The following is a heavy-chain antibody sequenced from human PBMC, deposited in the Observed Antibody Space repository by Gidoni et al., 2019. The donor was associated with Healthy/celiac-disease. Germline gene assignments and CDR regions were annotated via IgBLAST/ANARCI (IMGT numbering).Heavy chain of an antibody. CDR3: ARIMITFGGVIGKGPFDY. Sequence: QVQLQESGPGLVKPSQTLSLTCAVSGGSISSGGYYWSWIRQPPGKGLEWIGYIYYSGSTYYNPSLKSRVTISVDTSKSQFSLKLSSVTAADTAVYYCARIMITFGGVIGKGPFDYWGQGTLVTVSS. V-gene: IGHV4-30-4*01. J-gene: IGHJ4*02. CDR2: IYYSGST. D-gene: IGHD3-16*02. CDR1: GGSISSGGYY.